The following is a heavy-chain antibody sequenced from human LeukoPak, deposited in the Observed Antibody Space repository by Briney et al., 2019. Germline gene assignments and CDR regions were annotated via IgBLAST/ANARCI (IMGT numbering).Heavy chain of an antibody. J-gene: IGHJ4*02. Sequence: GRSLRLSCAASGVTLSSYGMHWVRQAPGKGLEWVAVISYDGSNKYYAASVPGRFTISRDNSKNTLYLQTNSLRAEDTAVYYCAKGEIGYFDYWGQGTLVTASS. CDR1: GVTLSSYG. D-gene: IGHD1-26*01. CDR3: AKGEIGYFDY. CDR2: ISYDGSNK. V-gene: IGHV3-30*18.